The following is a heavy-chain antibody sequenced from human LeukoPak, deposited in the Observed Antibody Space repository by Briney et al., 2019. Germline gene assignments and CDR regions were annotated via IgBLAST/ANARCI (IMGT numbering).Heavy chain of an antibody. D-gene: IGHD6-13*01. CDR2: IYSGGST. J-gene: IGHJ4*02. CDR1: GFTFSSNY. Sequence: GGSLRLSCAASGFTFSSNYMSWVRQAPGKGLEWVSVIYSGGSTYYADSVKGRFTISRDNSKNTLYLQMNSLRAEDTAVYYCAREGGSSWYYFDYWGQGTLVTVSS. V-gene: IGHV3-53*01. CDR3: AREGGSSWYYFDY.